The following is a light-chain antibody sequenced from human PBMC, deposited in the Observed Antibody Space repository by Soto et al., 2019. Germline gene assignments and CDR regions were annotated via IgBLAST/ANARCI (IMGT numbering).Light chain of an antibody. J-gene: IGKJ4*01. CDR2: DAS. CDR1: QSVSSD. CDR3: QQRSNWPPLT. Sequence: DIVLIQSPATLSLSPGERATFSCRASQSVSSDLVWYQHKPGQAPRLLIYDASNRATGIPARFSGSGSGTDFTITISSLEPEDFAGYYCQQRSNWPPLTFDGGTKVEIK. V-gene: IGKV3-11*01.